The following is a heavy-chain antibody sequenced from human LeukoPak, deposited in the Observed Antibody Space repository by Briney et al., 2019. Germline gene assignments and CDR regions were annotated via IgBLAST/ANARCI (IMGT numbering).Heavy chain of an antibody. V-gene: IGHV4-59*12. CDR1: GGSFSGYY. J-gene: IGHJ6*02. D-gene: IGHD5-18*01. CDR2: IYYSGST. Sequence: PSETLSLTCAVYGGSFSGYYWSWIRQPPGKGLEWIGYIYYSGSTNYNPSLKSRVTISVDASKNQFSLKLSSVTAADTAVYYCARLTAMATGGSYYYYYGMDVWGQGTTVTVSS. CDR3: ARLTAMATGGSYYYYYGMDV.